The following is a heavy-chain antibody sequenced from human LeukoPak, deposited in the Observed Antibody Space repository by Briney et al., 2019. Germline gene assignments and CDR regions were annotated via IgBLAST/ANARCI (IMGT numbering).Heavy chain of an antibody. D-gene: IGHD4-17*01. V-gene: IGHV3-9*01. CDR2: ISWNSGSI. Sequence: TGGSLRLSCAASGFTFSSYAMHWVRHAPGKGLEWVSGISWNSGSIGYADSVKGRFTISRDNAKNSLYLQMNSLRAEDTALYYCAKARSTTATTFYYYGMDVWGQGTTVTVSS. CDR3: AKARSTTATTFYYYGMDV. J-gene: IGHJ6*02. CDR1: GFTFSSYA.